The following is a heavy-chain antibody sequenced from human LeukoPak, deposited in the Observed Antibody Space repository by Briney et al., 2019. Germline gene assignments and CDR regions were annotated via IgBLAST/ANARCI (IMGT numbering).Heavy chain of an antibody. V-gene: IGHV4-39*01. Sequence: PSETLSLTCTVSGGSISRSSYYWGWLRQPPGKGLEWIGSIFYSGSTYYNPSLKSRVTISVDTSKNQFSLKLSSVTAADTAVYYCARHRRIDWFDPWGQGTLVVVSS. CDR1: GGSISRSSYY. J-gene: IGHJ5*02. D-gene: IGHD2-15*01. CDR3: ARHRRIDWFDP. CDR2: IFYSGST.